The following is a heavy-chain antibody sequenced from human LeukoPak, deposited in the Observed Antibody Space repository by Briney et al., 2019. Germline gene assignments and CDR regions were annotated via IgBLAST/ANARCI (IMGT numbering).Heavy chain of an antibody. J-gene: IGHJ5*02. CDR1: GFTFSSYG. D-gene: IGHD2-2*02. CDR3: ARAQGYCSSTSCYNFRFDP. CDR2: IWYDGSNK. Sequence: GRSLRLSCAASGFTFSSYGMHWVRQAPGKGREWVAVIWYDGSNKYYADSVKGRFTISRDNSKNTLYLQMNSLRAEDTAVYYCARAQGYCSSTSCYNFRFDPWGQGTLVTVSS. V-gene: IGHV3-33*01.